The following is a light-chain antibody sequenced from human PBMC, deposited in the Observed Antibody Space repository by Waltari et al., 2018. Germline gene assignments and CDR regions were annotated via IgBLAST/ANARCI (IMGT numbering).Light chain of an antibody. J-gene: IGKJ1*01. V-gene: IGKV3-20*01. CDR2: HAS. CDR3: QHYESLPVT. Sequence: EIVLTQSPGTLSLSSGERATLSCRTSQSISKYLAWYQQKPGQAPRLLIYHASSRATGIPDRFSGSGSGTDFSLTISRLEPEDFAVYYCQHYESLPVTFGLGTKVEIK. CDR1: QSISKY.